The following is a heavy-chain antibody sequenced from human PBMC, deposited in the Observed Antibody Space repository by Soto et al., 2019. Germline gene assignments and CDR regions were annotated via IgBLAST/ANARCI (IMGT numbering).Heavy chain of an antibody. CDR1: GYTFTSYA. CDR2: INAGNGNT. Sequence: ASVKVSCKASGYTFTSYAMHWVRQAPGQRLEWMGWINAGNGNTKYSQKFQGRVTITRDTSASTAYLELSSLRSEDTAVYYCARVGEVLWFGELSQDWFDPWGQGTLVTVSS. V-gene: IGHV1-3*01. J-gene: IGHJ5*02. D-gene: IGHD3-10*01. CDR3: ARVGEVLWFGELSQDWFDP.